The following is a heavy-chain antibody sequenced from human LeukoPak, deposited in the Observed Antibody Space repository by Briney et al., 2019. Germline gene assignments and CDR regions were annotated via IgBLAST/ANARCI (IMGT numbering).Heavy chain of an antibody. CDR2: ISYDGNHK. D-gene: IGHD7-27*01. V-gene: IGHV3-30-3*02. J-gene: IGHJ4*02. CDR1: KFTFSAYA. Sequence: PGRSLRLSCAASKFTFSAYALHWVRQAPGKGLEWVAVISYDGNHKFYADSVKGRFTISRDNSENTLDVQMDSLRAEDTAVYYCAKKRGTGLQRFIDYWGQGTLVTVSS. CDR3: AKKRGTGLQRFIDY.